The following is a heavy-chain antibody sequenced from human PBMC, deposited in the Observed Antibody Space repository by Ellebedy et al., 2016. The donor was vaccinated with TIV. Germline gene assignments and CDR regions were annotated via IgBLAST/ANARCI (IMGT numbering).Heavy chain of an antibody. Sequence: ASVKVSXXASGYTFTSYDINWVRQATGQGLEWMGWMNPNSGNTGYAQKFQGRVTMTRNTSISTAYMELSSLRSEDTAVYYCARVDDFWADAFDIWGQGIMVTVSS. CDR3: ARVDDFWADAFDI. CDR1: GYTFTSYD. CDR2: MNPNSGNT. J-gene: IGHJ3*02. V-gene: IGHV1-8*01. D-gene: IGHD3-3*01.